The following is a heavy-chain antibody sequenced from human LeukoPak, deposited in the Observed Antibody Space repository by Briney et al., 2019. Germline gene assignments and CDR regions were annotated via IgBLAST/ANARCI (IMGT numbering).Heavy chain of an antibody. D-gene: IGHD3-10*01. Sequence: SETLSLTCTVSGGSISSYYWSWIRQPPGKQLEWIGYIYYSGSTNYNPSLESRVTISVDTSKNQFSLKLSSVTAADTAVYYCARRRNYYGSGSLEFDYWGQGTLVTVSS. CDR1: GGSISSYY. V-gene: IGHV4-59*01. CDR2: IYYSGST. CDR3: ARRRNYYGSGSLEFDY. J-gene: IGHJ4*02.